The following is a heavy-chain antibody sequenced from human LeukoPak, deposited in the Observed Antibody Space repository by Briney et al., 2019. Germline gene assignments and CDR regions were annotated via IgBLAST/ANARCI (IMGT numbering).Heavy chain of an antibody. D-gene: IGHD3-16*01. CDR2: INTDGSTT. CDR3: ARDLGACPDY. CDR1: GFTFSSYW. J-gene: IGHJ4*02. Sequence: GGSLRLSCAASGFTFSSYWMHWVRQAPAKGLVWVSRINTDGSTTNYADSVKGRFTISRDDAKNTLYLQMDSLRAEDRAVYYCARDLGACPDYWGQGTLVTVSS. V-gene: IGHV3-74*01.